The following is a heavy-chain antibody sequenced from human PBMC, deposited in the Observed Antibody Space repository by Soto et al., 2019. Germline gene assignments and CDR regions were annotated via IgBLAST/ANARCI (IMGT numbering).Heavy chain of an antibody. V-gene: IGHV4-31*03. CDR3: ARGATVTTLSYGMDV. Sequence: ASETLSLTCTVSGGSISSGGYYWSWIRQHPGKGLEWIGYIYYSGSTYYNPSLKSRVTISVDTSKNQFSLKLSSVTAADTAVYYCARGATVTTLSYGMDVWGQGTTVTVSS. CDR2: IYYSGST. J-gene: IGHJ6*02. D-gene: IGHD4-17*01. CDR1: GGSISSGGYY.